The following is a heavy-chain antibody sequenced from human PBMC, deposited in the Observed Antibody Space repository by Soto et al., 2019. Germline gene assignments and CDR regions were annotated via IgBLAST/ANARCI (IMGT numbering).Heavy chain of an antibody. Sequence: EVQLLESGGGLVQPGGSLRLSCAASGFTFSSYAMSWVRQAPGKGLEWVSAISGSGGSTYYADSVKGRFTISRDNSKNTLYLQMNSLIAEDTAVYYCARYAWAATPWVVEYYFDYWGQGTLVTVSS. CDR3: ARYAWAATPWVVEYYFDY. D-gene: IGHD2-15*01. V-gene: IGHV3-23*01. CDR2: ISGSGGST. J-gene: IGHJ4*02. CDR1: GFTFSSYA.